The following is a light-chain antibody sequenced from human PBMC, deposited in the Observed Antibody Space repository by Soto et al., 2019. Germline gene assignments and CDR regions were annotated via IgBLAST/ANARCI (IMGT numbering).Light chain of an antibody. CDR3: QTWDTGIRV. V-gene: IGLV4-69*01. Sequence: QPVLTQSPSASASLGASVKLTCTLSSGHSTYAIAWHQQQPEKGPRYLMKLNSDGSHNKGDGIPDRFSGSSSGAERYLTISSLQSEDEADYYCQTWDTGIRVFGGGTKLTVL. J-gene: IGLJ2*01. CDR1: SGHSTYA. CDR2: LNSDGSH.